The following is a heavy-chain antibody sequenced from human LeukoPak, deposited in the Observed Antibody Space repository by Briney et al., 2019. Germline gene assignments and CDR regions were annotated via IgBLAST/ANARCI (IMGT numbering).Heavy chain of an antibody. V-gene: IGHV4-61*02. CDR2: IYTSGST. J-gene: IGHJ4*02. CDR3: AREWYPFDY. Sequence: SETLSLTRTVSGGSISSGSYYWSWIWQPAGKGLEWIGRIYTSGSTNYNPSLKSRVTISVDTSKNQFSLKLSSVTAADTAVYYCAREWYPFDYWGQGTLVTVSS. D-gene: IGHD6-13*01. CDR1: GGSISSGSYY.